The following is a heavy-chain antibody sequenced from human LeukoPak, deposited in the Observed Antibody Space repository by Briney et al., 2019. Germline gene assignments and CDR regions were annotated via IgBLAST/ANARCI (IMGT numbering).Heavy chain of an antibody. CDR1: GGSINTGGHY. V-gene: IGHV4-31*03. J-gene: IGHJ4*02. Sequence: TLSLTCTVSGGSINTGGHYWSWIRQHPGKGLEWLGYIYYTGSTSYTPSLKSRLAISLDTSKDQFSLNLNSVTAADTAVYYCARRVGKYPTYYFDYWGQGALVTVSS. CDR3: ARRVGKYPTYYFDY. D-gene: IGHD1-1*01. CDR2: IYYTGST.